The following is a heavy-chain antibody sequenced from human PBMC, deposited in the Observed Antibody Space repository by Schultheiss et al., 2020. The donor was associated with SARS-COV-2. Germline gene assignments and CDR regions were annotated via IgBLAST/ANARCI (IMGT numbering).Heavy chain of an antibody. CDR1: DYSISSGYY. D-gene: IGHD2-15*01. J-gene: IGHJ6*02. CDR2: IYHSGST. CDR3: ARSPPKSYCSGGSCSYYYYYYGMDV. Sequence: SETLSLTCTVSDYSISSGYYWGWIRQPPGKGLEWIGSIYHSGSTYYNPSLKSRVTISVDTSKNQFSLKLSSVTAADTAVYYCARSPPKSYCSGGSCSYYYYYYGMDVWGQGTTVTVSS. V-gene: IGHV4-38-2*02.